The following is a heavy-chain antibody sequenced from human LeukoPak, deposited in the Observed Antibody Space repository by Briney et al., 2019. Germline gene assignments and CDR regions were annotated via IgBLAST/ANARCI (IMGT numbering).Heavy chain of an antibody. CDR1: GFTFSSYW. CDR2: IEDDGSEK. CDR3: ARDWHSGSYFGGYFDY. Sequence: GGSLGLSCTTSGFTFSSYWMSWVRQAPGKGLEWVANIEDDGSEKYYVDSVKGRFTISRDSAKKSLYLQMNSLRADDTAVYYCARDWHSGSYFGGYFDYWGQGALVTVSS. V-gene: IGHV3-7*01. D-gene: IGHD1-26*01. J-gene: IGHJ4*02.